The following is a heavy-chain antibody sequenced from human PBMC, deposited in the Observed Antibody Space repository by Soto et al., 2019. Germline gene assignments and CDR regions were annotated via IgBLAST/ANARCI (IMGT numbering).Heavy chain of an antibody. Sequence: ETLSLTCVVSGGSLSSYYWSWIRQPPGKGLEWIGYIYYRGSTNYNPSLKSRVTISIDTSKNQFSLKLSSVTAADTAVYYCARLGYGGNSDYWGRGTLVTVSS. V-gene: IGHV4-59*01. CDR2: IYYRGST. J-gene: IGHJ4*02. CDR1: GGSLSSYY. D-gene: IGHD4-17*01. CDR3: ARLGYGGNSDY.